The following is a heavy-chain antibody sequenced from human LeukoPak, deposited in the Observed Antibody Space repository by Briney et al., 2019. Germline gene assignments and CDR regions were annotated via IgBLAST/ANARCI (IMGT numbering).Heavy chain of an antibody. CDR2: IYYSGST. Sequence: SETLSLTCTVSGGSISSGDYYWSWIRQPPGKGLEWIGYIYYSGSTYYNPSLKSRVTISVDTSKNQFSLKLSSVTAADTAVYYCARGLYDSSNWFDPWGQGTLSPSPQ. CDR3: ARGLYDSSNWFDP. V-gene: IGHV4-30-4*01. CDR1: GGSISSGDYY. J-gene: IGHJ5*02. D-gene: IGHD3-22*01.